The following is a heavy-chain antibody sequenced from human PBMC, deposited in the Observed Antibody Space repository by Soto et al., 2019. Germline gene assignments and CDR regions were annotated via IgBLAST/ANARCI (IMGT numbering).Heavy chain of an antibody. J-gene: IGHJ4*02. CDR3: ARKRAYYDYVWGSYRSRPFDY. CDR2: IYYSGST. D-gene: IGHD3-16*02. CDR1: GGSISSSSYY. Sequence: KTSETLSLTCTVSGGSISSSSYYWGWIRQPPGKGLEWIGSIYYSGSTYYNPSLKSRVTISVDTSKNQFSLKLSSVTAADTAVYYCARKRAYYDYVWGSYRSRPFDYWGQGTLVTVSS. V-gene: IGHV4-39*01.